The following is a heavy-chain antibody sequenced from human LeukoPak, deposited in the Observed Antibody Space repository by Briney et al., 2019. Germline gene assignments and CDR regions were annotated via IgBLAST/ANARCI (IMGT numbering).Heavy chain of an antibody. D-gene: IGHD5-24*01. J-gene: IGHJ3*02. Sequence: ASVKVSCKASGYTFTSYDINWVRQATGQGLEWMGWMNPNSGNTGYAQKFQGGVTMTRNTSISTAYMELSSLTSEDTAVYYCARAGRDGKKDAFDIWGQGTIVSASS. CDR3: ARAGRDGKKDAFDI. V-gene: IGHV1-8*01. CDR1: GYTFTSYD. CDR2: MNPNSGNT.